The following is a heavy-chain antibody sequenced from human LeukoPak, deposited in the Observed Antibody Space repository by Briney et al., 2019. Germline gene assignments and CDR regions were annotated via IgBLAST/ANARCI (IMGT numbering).Heavy chain of an antibody. J-gene: IGHJ4*02. D-gene: IGHD6-13*01. CDR1: GYSISSGYY. CDR3: ARLIAAAEYYFDY. V-gene: IGHV4-38-2*02. CDR2: IYHSGST. Sequence: SETLSLTCTVSGYSISSGYYWGWIRQPPGKGLEWIGSIYHSGSTYYNPSLKSRVTISVDTSKNQFSLKLSSVTAADTAVYYCARLIAAAEYYFDYWGQGTLVTVSS.